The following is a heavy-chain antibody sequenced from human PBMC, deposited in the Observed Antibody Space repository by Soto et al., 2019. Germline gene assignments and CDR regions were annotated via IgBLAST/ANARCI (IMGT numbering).Heavy chain of an antibody. J-gene: IGHJ6*02. CDR2: ISYDGSNK. Sequence: HPGGSLRLSCAASGFTFSSYAMHWVRQAPGKGLEWVAVISYDGSNKYYADSVKGRFTISRDNSKNTLYLQMNSLRAEDTAVYYCARDAYGDYYYYYGMDVWGQGTTVTVSS. CDR1: GFTFSSYA. CDR3: ARDAYGDYYYYYGMDV. D-gene: IGHD4-17*01. V-gene: IGHV3-30-3*01.